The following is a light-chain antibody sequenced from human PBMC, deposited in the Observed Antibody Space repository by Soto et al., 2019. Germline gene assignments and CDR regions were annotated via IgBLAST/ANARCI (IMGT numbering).Light chain of an antibody. V-gene: IGKV4-1*01. CDR3: QQYYNTPFT. J-gene: IGKJ3*01. CDR1: QSILYSSNNKNY. CDR2: WAS. Sequence: DVVMTQSPDSLAVSLGERATINCKSNQSILYSSNNKNYLAWYQQKPGQPPKLLIYWASTRESGVPDRFSGSGSGTDFTLTISSLQAEDVAVYYCQQYYNTPFTFGPGTTVDIK.